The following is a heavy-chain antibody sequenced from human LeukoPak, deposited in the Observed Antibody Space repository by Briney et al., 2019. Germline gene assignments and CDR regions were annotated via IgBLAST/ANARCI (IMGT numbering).Heavy chain of an antibody. J-gene: IGHJ6*03. CDR1: GFTFSDYY. CDR3: VKQQLVYCYYYYMDV. V-gene: IGHV3-11*04. Sequence: PGGSLRLSCAASGFTFSDYYMSWIRQASGKGLEWVSYISSSGSTIYYADSVKGRFTISRDNAKNSLYLQMNSLRAEDTAVYYCVKQQLVYCYYYYMDVWGKGTTVTISS. CDR2: ISSSGSTI. D-gene: IGHD6-13*01.